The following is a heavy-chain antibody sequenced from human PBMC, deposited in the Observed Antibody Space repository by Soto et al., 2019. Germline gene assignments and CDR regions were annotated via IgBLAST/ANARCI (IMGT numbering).Heavy chain of an antibody. Sequence: SVKVSCKASGGTFSSYTISWVRQAPGQGLEWMGRIIPILGIANYAQKFQGRVTITADKSTSTAYMELSSLRSEDTAVYYCARDSWGATSELDAWGQGTLVTVSS. CDR1: GGTFSSYT. V-gene: IGHV1-69*04. CDR3: ARDSWGATSELDA. D-gene: IGHD1-26*01. CDR2: IIPILGIA. J-gene: IGHJ5*02.